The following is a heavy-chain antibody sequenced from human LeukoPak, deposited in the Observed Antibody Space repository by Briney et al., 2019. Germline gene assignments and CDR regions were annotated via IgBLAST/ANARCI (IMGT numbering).Heavy chain of an antibody. CDR2: IIPIFGTA. J-gene: IGHJ4*02. V-gene: IGHV1-69*05. CDR1: GGTFSSYA. Sequence: SVKVSCKASGGTFSSYAISWVRQAPGQGLEWMGGIIPIFGTANYAQKFQGRVTITTDESTSTAYMGLSSLRSEDTAVYYCARGRPNILTGYYPDYWGQGTLVTVSS. CDR3: ARGRPNILTGYYPDY. D-gene: IGHD3-9*01.